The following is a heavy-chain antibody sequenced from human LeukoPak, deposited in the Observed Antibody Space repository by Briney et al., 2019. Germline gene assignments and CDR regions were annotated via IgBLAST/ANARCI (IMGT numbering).Heavy chain of an antibody. V-gene: IGHV3-73*01. D-gene: IGHD1-26*01. CDR2: IRSKANSYAT. Sequence: GGSLRLSCAASGLTFSGSAMHWVRQASGKGLEWVGRIRSKANSYATTYAASVKGRFTISRDDSKNTANLQMNSLKTEDTAVYYCSRRYNGTTDWGQGTLVTVSS. CDR3: SRRYNGTTD. J-gene: IGHJ4*02. CDR1: GLTFSGSA.